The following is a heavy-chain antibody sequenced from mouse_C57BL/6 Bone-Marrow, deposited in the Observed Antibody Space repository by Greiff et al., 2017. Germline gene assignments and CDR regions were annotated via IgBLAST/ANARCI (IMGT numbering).Heavy chain of an antibody. V-gene: IGHV5-9*01. CDR1: GFTFSSYT. CDR2: ISGGGGNT. D-gene: IGHD2-5*01. CDR3: ARKSNYIYWYFDV. Sequence: DVMLVESGGGLVKPGGSLKLSCAASGFTFSSYTMSWVRQTPEKRLEWVATISGGGGNTYYPDSVKGRFTISRDNAKNTLYLQMSSLRSEDTALYYCARKSNYIYWYFDVWGTGTTVTVSS. J-gene: IGHJ1*03.